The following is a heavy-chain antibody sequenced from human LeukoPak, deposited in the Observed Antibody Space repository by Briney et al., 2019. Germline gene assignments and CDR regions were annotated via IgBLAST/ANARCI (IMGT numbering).Heavy chain of an antibody. J-gene: IGHJ3*01. D-gene: IGHD5-18*01. CDR1: GFTFSSCG. CDR2: ISYDGSKK. CDR3: AKEYSSIVAFDF. Sequence: GRSLRLSCAASGFTFSSCGMHWVRQAPGKGLEWVVVISYDGSKKYYADSVKGRFTISRDNSKNTLYLQMNSLRAEDTAVYYCAKEYSSIVAFDFWGQGTMVTVSS. V-gene: IGHV3-30*18.